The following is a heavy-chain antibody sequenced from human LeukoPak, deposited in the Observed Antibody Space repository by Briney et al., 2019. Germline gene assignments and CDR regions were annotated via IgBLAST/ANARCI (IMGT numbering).Heavy chain of an antibody. CDR1: GFTFGNYW. CDR2: LNTDGSLA. J-gene: IGHJ4*02. V-gene: IGHV3-74*01. D-gene: IGHD1-14*01. CDR3: ARELDAAQTVDY. Sequence: RGSLRLSCAASGFTFGNYWMKWVRQAPGNGLVWVSRLNTDGSLATYADSVKGQFTISRDNAKNTLYLQMNSLRVDDTAVYYCARELDAAQTVDYWGQGTLVTVSS.